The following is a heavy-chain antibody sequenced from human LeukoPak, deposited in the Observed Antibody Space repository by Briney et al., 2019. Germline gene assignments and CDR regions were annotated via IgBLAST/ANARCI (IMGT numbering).Heavy chain of an antibody. CDR1: GTTVRDHY. CDR2: VHYSGIT. Sequence: SETLSLTCAVSGTTVRDHYWSWIRLPPGKGLEWIGYVHYSGITNYNPSLESRITMAVDTSRNQFSLKLSSVTAADTAIYYCARGHSDLRSWGQGTLVTASS. J-gene: IGHJ5*02. V-gene: IGHV4-59*02. D-gene: IGHD3-9*01. CDR3: ARGHSDLRS.